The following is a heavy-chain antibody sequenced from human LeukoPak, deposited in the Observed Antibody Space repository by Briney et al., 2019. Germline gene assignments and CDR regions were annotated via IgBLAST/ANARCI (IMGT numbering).Heavy chain of an antibody. CDR3: ARGLTRSARKFMVPENWFDP. CDR2: ISAYNGNT. CDR1: GYTFTSYG. D-gene: IGHD3-10*01. V-gene: IGHV1-18*01. J-gene: IGHJ5*02. Sequence: GASLKVSCKASGYTFTSYGISWVRQAPGQGLEWMGWISAYNGNTNYAQKLQGRVTMTTDTSTSTAYMELRSLRSDDTAVYYCARGLTRSARKFMVPENWFDPWGQGTLVTVSS.